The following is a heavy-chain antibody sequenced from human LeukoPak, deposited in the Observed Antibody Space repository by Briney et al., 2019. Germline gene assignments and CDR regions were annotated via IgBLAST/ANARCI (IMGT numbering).Heavy chain of an antibody. D-gene: IGHD5-24*01. V-gene: IGHV3-7*05. CDR2: IKEDGSEK. Sequence: GGSLRLSCAASGFTLSNYWMIWVRQAQGKGLEWVGNIKEDGSEKRYADSVRGRFPISRDNAQTSIYLQMNSLRAEDTAVYYCARASKPWLQLTWGQGTLVTVSS. J-gene: IGHJ5*02. CDR1: GFTLSNYW. CDR3: ARASKPWLQLT.